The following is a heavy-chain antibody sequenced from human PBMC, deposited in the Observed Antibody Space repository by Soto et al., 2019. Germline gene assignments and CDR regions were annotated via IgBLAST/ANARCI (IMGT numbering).Heavy chain of an antibody. V-gene: IGHV4-61*01. J-gene: IGHJ4*02. CDR3: ARQSYSFDSSGYDYYRFFDF. Sequence: ETLSLTCTVSGGSVSSGNYYWSWIRQPPGKGLECIGYIYYSGSTNYNPSLKSRVTISVDTSKNQFSLKLSSVTAADTAVYYCARQSYSFDSSGYDYYRFFDFWGRGTLVTVSS. CDR2: IYYSGST. D-gene: IGHD3-22*01. CDR1: GGSVSSGNYY.